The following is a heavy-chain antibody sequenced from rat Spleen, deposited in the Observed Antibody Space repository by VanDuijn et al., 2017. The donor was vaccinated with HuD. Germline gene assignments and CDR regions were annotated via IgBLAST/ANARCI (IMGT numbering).Heavy chain of an antibody. CDR1: GFTFSDYY. D-gene: IGHD1-12*03. J-gene: IGHJ2*01. CDR3: ATIYYYDGYYPFDY. V-gene: IGHV5-22*01. CDR2: ISYEGSST. Sequence: EVQLVESGGGLVQPGRSLKLSCAASGFTFSDYYMAWVRQAPKKGLEWVASISYEGSSTYYGDSVKGRFTISRDNAKSTLYLQMNSLRSEDTATYYCATIYYYDGYYPFDYWGQGVMVTVSS.